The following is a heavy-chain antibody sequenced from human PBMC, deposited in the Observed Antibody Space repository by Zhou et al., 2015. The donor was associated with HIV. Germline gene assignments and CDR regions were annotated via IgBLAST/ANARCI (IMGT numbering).Heavy chain of an antibody. J-gene: IGHJ3*02. CDR2: IIPIFGTA. D-gene: IGHD4-17*01. CDR3: ARGRRATVTTNDAFDI. Sequence: QVQLVQSGAEVKKPGSSVKVSCKASGGTFSSYAISWVRQAPGQGLEWMGGIIPIFGTANYAQKFQGRVTITADESTSTAYMELSSLRSEDTAVYYCARGRRATVTTNDAFDIWGQGTMVTVSS. CDR1: GGTFSSYA. V-gene: IGHV1-69*12.